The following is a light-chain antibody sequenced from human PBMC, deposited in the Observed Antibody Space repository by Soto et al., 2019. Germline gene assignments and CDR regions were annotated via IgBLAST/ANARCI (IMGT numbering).Light chain of an antibody. Sequence: DIQMTQSPSSLSASVGDSVTITCRASQGISNYLAWYQQKPGKVPKLLIYAASTLQSGVPSRFSGSGSGTEFTLTISSLQPDDFATYYCQQYNSYWTFGQGTKVDIK. CDR2: AAS. CDR1: QGISNY. J-gene: IGKJ1*01. CDR3: QQYNSYWT. V-gene: IGKV1-16*01.